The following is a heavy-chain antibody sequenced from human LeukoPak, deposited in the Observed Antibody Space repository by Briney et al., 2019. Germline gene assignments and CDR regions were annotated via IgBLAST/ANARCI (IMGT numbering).Heavy chain of an antibody. V-gene: IGHV4-4*02. D-gene: IGHD5-18*01. J-gene: IGHJ3*02. CDR3: ARGAGDTAMVMAVFDI. CDR1: GGSISSSNW. CDR2: IYHSGST. Sequence: SETQSLTCAVSGGSISSSNWWSWVRQPPGKGLEWIGEIYHSGSTNYNPSLKSRVTISVDKSKNQFSLKLSSVTAADTAVYYCARGAGDTAMVMAVFDIWGQGTMVTVSS.